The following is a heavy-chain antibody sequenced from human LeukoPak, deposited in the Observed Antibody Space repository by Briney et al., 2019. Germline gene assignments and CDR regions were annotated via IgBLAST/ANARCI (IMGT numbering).Heavy chain of an antibody. CDR1: GFTFSNYW. J-gene: IGHJ5*02. Sequence: GGSLRLSCAASGFTFSNYWMPWVRQAPGKGLVWVSRINSDGNNTSYADYVKGRFTIYRDNAKNTMNLQMNSLRADDTAVYYCARDLGQYYDTSDNWFDPWGQGTLVTVSS. V-gene: IGHV3-74*01. CDR3: ARDLGQYYDTSDNWFDP. CDR2: INSDGNNT. D-gene: IGHD3-22*01.